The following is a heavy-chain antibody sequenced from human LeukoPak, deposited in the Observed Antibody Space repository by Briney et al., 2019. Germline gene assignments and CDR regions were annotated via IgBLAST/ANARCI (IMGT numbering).Heavy chain of an antibody. CDR1: GYTFTDHY. CDR3: ARDQGNYFDP. J-gene: IGHJ5*02. V-gene: IGHV1-2*02. D-gene: IGHD1-7*01. Sequence: ASVKVSCKASGYTFTDHYIQWVRQAHGQGLEWMGWINPNSGDKNYAQKFQGRLTLSRDTSISTAFMDLSRLTSDDTAVYYCARDQGNYFDPWGQGTLVTVSS. CDR2: INPNSGDK.